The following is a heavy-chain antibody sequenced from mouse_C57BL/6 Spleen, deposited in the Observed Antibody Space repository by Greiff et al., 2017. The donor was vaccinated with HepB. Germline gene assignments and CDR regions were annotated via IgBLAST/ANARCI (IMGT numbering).Heavy chain of an antibody. V-gene: IGHV1-82*01. CDR2: IYPGDGDT. CDR1: GYAFSSSW. CDR3: AGGLYWYFDV. J-gene: IGHJ1*03. D-gene: IGHD2-4*01. Sequence: QVQLKESGPELVKPGASVKISCKASGYAFSSSWMNWVKQRPGKGLEWIGRIYPGDGDTNYNGKFKGKATLTADKSSSTAYMQLSSLTSEDSAVYFCAGGLYWYFDVWGTGTTVTVSS.